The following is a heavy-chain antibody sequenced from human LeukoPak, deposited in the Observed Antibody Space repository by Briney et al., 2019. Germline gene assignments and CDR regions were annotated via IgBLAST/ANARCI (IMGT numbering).Heavy chain of an antibody. CDR3: ARAVGSGSFQTYYYYMDV. J-gene: IGHJ6*03. CDR2: IHYGGST. V-gene: IGHV4-59*01. CDR1: GGSISSDY. D-gene: IGHD3-10*01. Sequence: SETLSLTCKVSGGSISSDYWSWIRQPPGKGLEWIGYIHYGGSTKYNPSLKSRVTISVDTSKNQFSLKLSSVTAADTAMYYCARAVGSGSFQTYYYYMDVWGKGTTVTISS.